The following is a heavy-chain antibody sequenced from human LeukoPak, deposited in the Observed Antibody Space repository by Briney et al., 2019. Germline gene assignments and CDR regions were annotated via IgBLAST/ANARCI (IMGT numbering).Heavy chain of an antibody. CDR3: ARESSSGFYFHY. J-gene: IGHJ4*02. CDR2: IYYSGST. CDR1: GGSISSYY. D-gene: IGHD6-19*01. V-gene: IGHV4-59*01. Sequence: SSETLSLTCTVSGGSISSYYWSWIRQPPGKGLEWIGYIYYSGSTNYNPSLKSRVTISVDTSKNQFSLKLSSVTAVDTAVYYCARESSSGFYFHYWGQGALVTVSS.